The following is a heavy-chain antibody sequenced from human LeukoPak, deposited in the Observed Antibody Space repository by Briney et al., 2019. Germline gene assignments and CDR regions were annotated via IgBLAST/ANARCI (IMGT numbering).Heavy chain of an antibody. Sequence: GASVKVSCKASGYTFTGYYMHWVRQAPGQGLEWMGWINPNSGGTNYAQKFQGRVTMTRDTSISTAYMELSRLRSDDTAVYYCARESIVGGTTLDYRGQGTLVTVSS. J-gene: IGHJ4*02. CDR1: GYTFTGYY. D-gene: IGHD1-26*01. CDR3: ARESIVGGTTLDY. V-gene: IGHV1-2*02. CDR2: INPNSGGT.